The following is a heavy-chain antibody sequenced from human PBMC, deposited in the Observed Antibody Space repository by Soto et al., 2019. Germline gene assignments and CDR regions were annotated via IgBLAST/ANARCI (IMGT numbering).Heavy chain of an antibody. CDR2: ISASGYTI. Sequence: PGGSLRLSCATSGFTFGSYEMNWVRQAPGKGLEWISYISASGYTIHYADSVRGRFTVSRDNAKDSMYLQMNSLRAEDTAVYYCTREHNVDSAMDFDYWGQGTRVTVSS. D-gene: IGHD5-18*01. V-gene: IGHV3-48*03. CDR3: TREHNVDSAMDFDY. J-gene: IGHJ4*02. CDR1: GFTFGSYE.